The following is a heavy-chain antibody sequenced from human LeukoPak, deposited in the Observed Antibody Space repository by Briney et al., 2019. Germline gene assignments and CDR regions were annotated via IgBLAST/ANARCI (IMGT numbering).Heavy chain of an antibody. CDR2: ISYDGSNK. CDR1: GFTFSSYA. D-gene: IGHD3-10*01. CDR3: ARDSEGSGNYYYYGMDV. V-gene: IGHV3-30-3*01. Sequence: GGSLRLSCAASGFTFSSYAMHWVRQAPGKGLEWVAVISYDGSNKYYADSVKGRFTISRDNSKNTLYLQMNSLRAEDTAVYYCARDSEGSGNYYYYGMDVWGQGTTVTVSS. J-gene: IGHJ6*02.